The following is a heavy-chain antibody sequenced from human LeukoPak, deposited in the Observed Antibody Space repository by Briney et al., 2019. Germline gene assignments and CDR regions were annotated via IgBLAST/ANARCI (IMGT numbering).Heavy chain of an antibody. CDR3: ARGGITIFGPYFDY. CDR2: IIPIFGTA. J-gene: IGHJ4*02. V-gene: IGHV1-69*05. CDR1: GLTFSSYA. Sequence: SVKVSCKASGLTFSSYAINWVRQAPGQGLEWMGGIIPIFGTANYAQKFQGRVTITTDESTSTAYMELSSLRSEDTAVYYCARGGITIFGPYFDYWGQGTLVTVSS. D-gene: IGHD3-3*01.